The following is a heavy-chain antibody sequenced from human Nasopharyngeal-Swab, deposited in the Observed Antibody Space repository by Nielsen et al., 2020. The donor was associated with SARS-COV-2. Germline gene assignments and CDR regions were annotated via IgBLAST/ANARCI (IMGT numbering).Heavy chain of an antibody. Sequence: GESLKISCAASGFTFDDYAMHWVRQAPGKGLEWVSVIYSGGSTYYADSVKGRFTISRDNSKNTLYLQMNSLRAEDTAVYYCASLLTWGQGTLVTVSS. D-gene: IGHD2-8*01. J-gene: IGHJ5*02. CDR2: IYSGGST. V-gene: IGHV3-53*01. CDR3: ASLLT. CDR1: GFTFDDYA.